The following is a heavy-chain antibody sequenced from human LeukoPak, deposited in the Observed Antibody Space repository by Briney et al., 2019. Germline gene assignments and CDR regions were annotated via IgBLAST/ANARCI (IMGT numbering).Heavy chain of an antibody. CDR3: ARGGTRDNWVYYIDY. CDR2: IYYSGHT. Sequence: KPSETLSLTCAVSGGSISNYYWSWIRQSPEKGLEWIGYIYYSGHTNYNPSLKSRVTMSVDTSKNQFSLKLTSVTAADTAVYYCARGGTRDNWVYYIDYWGQGTLVTVSS. J-gene: IGHJ4*02. D-gene: IGHD1-1*01. CDR1: GGSISNYY. V-gene: IGHV4-59*01.